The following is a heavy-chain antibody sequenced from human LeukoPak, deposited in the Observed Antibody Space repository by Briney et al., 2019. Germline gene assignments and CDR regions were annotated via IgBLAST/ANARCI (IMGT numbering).Heavy chain of an antibody. CDR1: GGSISSYY. CDR2: IYYSGST. J-gene: IGHJ5*02. CDR3: ARGRDFWSGYSGNWFDP. V-gene: IGHV4-59*01. D-gene: IGHD3-3*01. Sequence: SETLSLTCTVSGGSISSYYWSWIRQPPGKGLEWIGYIYYSGSTNYNPSLKSRVTISVDTSKNQFSLKLSSVTAADTAVYYCARGRDFWSGYSGNWFDPWGQRTLVTVSS.